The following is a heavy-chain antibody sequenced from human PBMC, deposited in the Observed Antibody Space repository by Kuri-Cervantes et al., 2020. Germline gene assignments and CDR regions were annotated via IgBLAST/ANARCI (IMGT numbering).Heavy chain of an antibody. CDR1: GFTFSTYW. J-gene: IGHJ4*02. CDR2: INKDGSET. CDR3: ARYGYGYARPFDY. V-gene: IGHV3-7*01. Sequence: GESLKISCAASGFTFSTYWMSWVRQAPGRGLEWVASINKDGSETYYVDSVKGRFTISRDNAKNSLYLQMNNLRGEDTAVYYCARYGYGYARPFDYWGQGFLVIVSS. D-gene: IGHD2-2*01.